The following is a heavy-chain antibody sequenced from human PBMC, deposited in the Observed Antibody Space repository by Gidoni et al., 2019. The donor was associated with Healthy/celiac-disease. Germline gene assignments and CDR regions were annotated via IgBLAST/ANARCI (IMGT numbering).Heavy chain of an antibody. J-gene: IGHJ5*02. V-gene: IGHV1-46*01. CDR2: INPSGGST. Sequence: QVQLVQSGAEVTKPGAAVKVSCMASGYTFTSYYMHWVRQAPGQGLEWMGRINPSGGSTSYAKKFKGRVTMTRDTSTSTVYMELSSLRSEDTAVYYCARGLVRWFDPWGQGTLVTVSS. CDR1: GYTFTSYY. D-gene: IGHD2-15*01. CDR3: ARGLVRWFDP.